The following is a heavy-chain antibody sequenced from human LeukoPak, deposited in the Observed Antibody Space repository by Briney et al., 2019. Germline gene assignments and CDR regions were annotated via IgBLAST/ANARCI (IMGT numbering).Heavy chain of an antibody. Sequence: TGGSLRLSCAASGFTFSSYAMSWVRQAPGKGLEWVSGISGSGDNTYYADSVKGRFTISRDNSKNTLYVQVNILGTEDTAAYYCAKGSYYDSSGSFYFDYWGQGTLVTVSS. V-gene: IGHV3-23*01. CDR3: AKGSYYDSSGSFYFDY. D-gene: IGHD3-22*01. CDR1: GFTFSSYA. CDR2: ISGSGDNT. J-gene: IGHJ4*02.